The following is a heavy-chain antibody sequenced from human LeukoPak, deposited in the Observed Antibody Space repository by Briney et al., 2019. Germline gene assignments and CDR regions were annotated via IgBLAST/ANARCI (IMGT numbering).Heavy chain of an antibody. D-gene: IGHD5-12*01. CDR2: ISWNSGSI. J-gene: IGHJ4*02. CDR3: AKDWDSGYSYYFDY. CDR1: GFTFDDYA. Sequence: GGSLRLSCAASGFTFDDYAMHWVLQAPGKGLEWVSGISWNSGSIGYADSVKGRFTISRDNAKNSLYLQMNSLRAEDTALYYCAKDWDSGYSYYFDYWGQGTLVTVSS. V-gene: IGHV3-9*01.